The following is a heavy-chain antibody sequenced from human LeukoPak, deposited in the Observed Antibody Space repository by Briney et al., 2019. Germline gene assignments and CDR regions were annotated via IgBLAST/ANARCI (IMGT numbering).Heavy chain of an antibody. Sequence: GESLQISCRGSGYRFTNYWIGLVRQMPGKGLEWMGIIYPGDSDTRYSPSFQGQVTISADKSISTAYLQWSSLKASDTAMYFCVRRDGLGAFDIWGQGTMVTVSS. CDR2: IYPGDSDT. J-gene: IGHJ3*02. D-gene: IGHD5-24*01. CDR3: VRRDGLGAFDI. V-gene: IGHV5-51*01. CDR1: GYRFTNYW.